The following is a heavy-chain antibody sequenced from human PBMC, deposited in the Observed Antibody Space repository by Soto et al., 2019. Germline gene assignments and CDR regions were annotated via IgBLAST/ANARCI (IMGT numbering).Heavy chain of an antibody. CDR1: GFTFSTYV. CDR3: AKELYYGDRRFDF. D-gene: IGHD4-17*01. V-gene: IGHV3-23*01. J-gene: IGHJ4*02. Sequence: EVQLLESGGGLVQPGGSLRLSCAASGFTFSTYVMSWVRQAPGKGLEWVSSISGGGDDADYADSVRGRFSISRDNSKNTLFLQMNSLRAEDTAVYYCAKELYYGDRRFDFWGQGTLVTVSS. CDR2: ISGGGDDA.